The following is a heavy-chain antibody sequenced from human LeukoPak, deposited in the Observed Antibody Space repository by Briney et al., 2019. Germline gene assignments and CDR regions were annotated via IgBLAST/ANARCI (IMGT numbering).Heavy chain of an antibody. D-gene: IGHD1-26*01. CDR3: ARKVGANTPMYYYYYMDV. CDR1: GFTFSNYW. Sequence: GGSLRLSCAASGFTFSNYWMTWVRQAPGKELEWVANIKQDGSEKYYVDSVKGRFTISRDNAKNSLYLQMNSLRAEDTAVYYCARKVGANTPMYYYYYMDVWGKGTTVTVSS. V-gene: IGHV3-7*01. J-gene: IGHJ6*03. CDR2: IKQDGSEK.